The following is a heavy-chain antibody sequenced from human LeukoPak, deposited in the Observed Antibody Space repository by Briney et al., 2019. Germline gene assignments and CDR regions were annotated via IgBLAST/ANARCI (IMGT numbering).Heavy chain of an antibody. D-gene: IGHD2-2*01. CDR3: ARGGIVVVPAALGPHPQANHFYYGMDV. V-gene: IGHV3-74*01. Sequence: GGSLRLSCAASGFTFSSYWMHWVRQAPGKGLVWVSRINSDGSSTSYADSVKGRFTISRDNAKNTLYLQMNSLRAEDTAVYYCARGGIVVVPAALGPHPQANHFYYGMDVWGQGTTVTVSS. CDR2: INSDGSST. CDR1: GFTFSSYW. J-gene: IGHJ6*02.